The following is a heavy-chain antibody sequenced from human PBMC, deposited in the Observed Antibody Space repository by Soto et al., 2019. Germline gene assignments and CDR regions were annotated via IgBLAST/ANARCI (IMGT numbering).Heavy chain of an antibody. CDR3: ARGVKYGAYSRWFAP. CDR1: GYTFTSYD. V-gene: IGHV1-8*01. CDR2: MSPNSGNT. J-gene: IGHJ5*02. Sequence: QVQLVQSGAEVRKPGASVKVSCKASGYTFTSYDINWVRQATGQGLEYLGWMSPNSGNTGYVQKLQGRVTMTWDTSITTGYMELSSLRSEDTAVYFCARGVKYGAYSRWFAPWGQGTLVTVS. D-gene: IGHD4-17*01.